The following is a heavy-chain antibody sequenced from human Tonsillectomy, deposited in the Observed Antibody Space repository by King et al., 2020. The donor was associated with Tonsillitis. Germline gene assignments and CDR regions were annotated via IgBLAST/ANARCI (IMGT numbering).Heavy chain of an antibody. CDR2: TKEDGSDK. J-gene: IGHJ4*02. V-gene: IGHV3-7*03. CDR1: GFQFSNFW. CDR3: VRPSRSAPDF. Sequence: VQLVESGGGLVQPGGSLRLSCEASGFQFSNFWMTWVRQVPGKGLEWVANTKEDGSDKYYVDSVRGRFTISRDNVKNSLYLQMNSLRVEDTAVYYCVRPSRSAPDFWGQGTLVTVSS.